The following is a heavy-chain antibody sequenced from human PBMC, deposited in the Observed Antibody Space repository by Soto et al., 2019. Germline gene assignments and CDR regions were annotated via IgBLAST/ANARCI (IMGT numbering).Heavy chain of an antibody. CDR1: GFTFSNAW. D-gene: IGHD3-9*01. CDR2: IKSKTDGGTT. Sequence: GGSLRLSCAASGFTFSNAWMSWVRQAPGKGREWVGRIKSKTDGGTTDYAAPVKGRFTISRDDSKNTLYLQMNSLKTEDTAVYYCTTDVGGYDILTGYSKASYYYYSYMDVWGKGTTVPVS. V-gene: IGHV3-15*01. CDR3: TTDVGGYDILTGYSKASYYYYSYMDV. J-gene: IGHJ6*03.